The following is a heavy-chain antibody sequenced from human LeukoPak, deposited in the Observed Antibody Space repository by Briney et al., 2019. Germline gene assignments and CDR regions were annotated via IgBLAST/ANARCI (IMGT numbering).Heavy chain of an antibody. Sequence: GGSLRLSCAASGFTFSSYSMNWVRQAPGKGLEWVSSISSSSSYIYYADSVKGRFTISRDNAKNSLYLQMNSLRAEDTAVYYCAKDREQWFGELPGGWGQGTLVTVSS. CDR3: AKDREQWFGELPGG. CDR1: GFTFSSYS. V-gene: IGHV3-21*01. CDR2: ISSSSSYI. J-gene: IGHJ4*02. D-gene: IGHD3-10*01.